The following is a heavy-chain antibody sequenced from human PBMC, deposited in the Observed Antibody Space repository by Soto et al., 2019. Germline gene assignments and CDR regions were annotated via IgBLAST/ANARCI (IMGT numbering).Heavy chain of an antibody. CDR2: IKTKRDGGPT. V-gene: IGHV3-15*07. Sequence: EVQLVEAGGGLVKPGGSLRLSCVGSGFTFSSVWMNWVRQAPGKGLEWVGRIKTKRDGGPTDYAAPVKGRFTISRDDSIHTVYLQMNSLKTEDTALYFCTRNDAFDVWGQGTMVTVSS. J-gene: IGHJ3*01. CDR1: GFTFSSVW. CDR3: TRNDAFDV.